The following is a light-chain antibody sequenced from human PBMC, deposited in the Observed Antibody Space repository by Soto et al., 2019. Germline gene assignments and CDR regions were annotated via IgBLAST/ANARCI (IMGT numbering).Light chain of an antibody. CDR2: DAS. Sequence: DMQMTQSPSSLSAAVGDRVTITFRASQSISTWLAWYQQKPGRAPKLLIYDASSLESGVPSRFSGSGSGTEFTLTISSLQPDDFATYFCQQYNTYWTFGQGTKVDI. J-gene: IGKJ1*01. CDR1: QSISTW. CDR3: QQYNTYWT. V-gene: IGKV1-5*01.